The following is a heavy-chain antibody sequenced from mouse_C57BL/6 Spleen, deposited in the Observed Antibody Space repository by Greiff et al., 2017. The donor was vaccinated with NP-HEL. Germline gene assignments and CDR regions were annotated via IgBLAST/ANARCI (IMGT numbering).Heavy chain of an antibody. J-gene: IGHJ2*01. D-gene: IGHD2-3*01. V-gene: IGHV1-50*01. CDR1: GYTFTSYW. CDR3: ASVFDDDGYF. Sequence: QVQLQQPGAELVKPGASVKLSCKASGYTFTSYWMQWVKQRPGQGLEWIGEIDPSDSYTNYNQKFKGKATLTVDTSSSTAYMQLSSLTSEDSAVYYCASVFDDDGYFWGQGTTLTVSS. CDR2: IDPSDSYT.